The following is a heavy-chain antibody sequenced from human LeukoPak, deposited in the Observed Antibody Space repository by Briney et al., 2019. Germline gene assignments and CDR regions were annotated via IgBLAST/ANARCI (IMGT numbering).Heavy chain of an antibody. CDR1: GFTFSTYG. Sequence: GGSLRLSCAASGFTFSTYGMHWVRQAPGKGLEWVAFIRSDGINKYYADSVKGRFTISRDNSKNTLYLQMNSLRAEDTAVYYCAKVLSQYQLLPNDAFDIWGQGTMVTVSS. CDR3: AKVLSQYQLLPNDAFDI. V-gene: IGHV3-30*02. D-gene: IGHD2-2*01. J-gene: IGHJ3*02. CDR2: IRSDGINK.